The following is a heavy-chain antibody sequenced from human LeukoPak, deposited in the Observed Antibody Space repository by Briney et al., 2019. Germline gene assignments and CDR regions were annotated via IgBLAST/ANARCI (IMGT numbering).Heavy chain of an antibody. CDR2: IIPTFGAA. J-gene: IGHJ4*02. CDR3: ARDSTPYFGPVASFDY. V-gene: IGHV1-69*13. D-gene: IGHD3-9*01. CDR1: GGTFSSYA. Sequence: GASVKVSCKASGGTFSSYAISWVRQAPGQGLEWMGGIIPTFGAANYAQKFQGRVTITADESTSTAYMELRSLRSEDTAVYYCARDSTPYFGPVASFDYWGQGTQVTVSS.